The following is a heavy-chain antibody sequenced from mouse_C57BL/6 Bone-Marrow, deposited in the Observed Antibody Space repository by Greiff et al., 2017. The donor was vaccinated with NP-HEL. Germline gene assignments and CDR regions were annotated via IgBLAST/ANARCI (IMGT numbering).Heavy chain of an antibody. CDR3: ARWLLLTLAMDY. J-gene: IGHJ4*01. Sequence: VQLQQPGAELVKPGASVKISCKASGYSFTDYNMNWVKQSNGKSLEWIGVINPNYGTTSYNQKFKGKATLTVDKSSSTAYMQLNSLTSEDSAVYYCARWLLLTLAMDYWGQGTSVTVSS. CDR2: INPNYGTT. V-gene: IGHV1-39*01. D-gene: IGHD2-3*01. CDR1: GYSFTDYN.